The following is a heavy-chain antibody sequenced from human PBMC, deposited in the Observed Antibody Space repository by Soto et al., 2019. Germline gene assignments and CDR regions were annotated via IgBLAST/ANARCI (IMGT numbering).Heavy chain of an antibody. V-gene: IGHV3-53*01. CDR3: ARAGAAAGISWFDH. CDR1: GFTVSSNY. Sequence: GSLRLSCAASGFTVSSNYMSWVRQAPGKGLEWVSVIYSGGSTYYADSVKGRFTISRDNSKNTLYLQMNSLRAEDTAVYYCARAGAAAGISWFDHWGQGTLVTVSS. CDR2: IYSGGST. D-gene: IGHD6-13*01. J-gene: IGHJ5*02.